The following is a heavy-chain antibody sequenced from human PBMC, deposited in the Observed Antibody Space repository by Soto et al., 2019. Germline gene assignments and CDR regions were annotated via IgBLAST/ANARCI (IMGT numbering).Heavy chain of an antibody. CDR3: ARGNKVCSGGTCYSKTDYFDY. D-gene: IGHD2-15*01. V-gene: IGHV5-51*01. J-gene: IGHJ4*02. CDR2: IYPCDSDT. Sequence: GESLKISCKTSGYSFTNYWIGWVRQIPGKGLEWIGIIYPCDSDTRYSVSFQGQVTISADKSVSTAYLQWSSLKASDTAMYYCARGNKVCSGGTCYSKTDYFDYWGQGTLVTVSS. CDR1: GYSFTNYW.